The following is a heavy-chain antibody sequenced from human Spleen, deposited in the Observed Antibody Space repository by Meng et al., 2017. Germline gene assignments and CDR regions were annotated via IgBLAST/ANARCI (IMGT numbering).Heavy chain of an antibody. J-gene: IGHJ4*02. CDR2: IIPIFGTT. D-gene: IGHD2-2*01. CDR1: GGTFSSYA. V-gene: IGHV1-69*05. Sequence: SVKVSCKASGGTFSSYAISWVRQAPGQGLEWMGGIIPIFGTTDYAQKFQGRATITTDESTSTVYMELSRLTSEDTAVYFCARKAGNCISTTCYSLDYWGQGTLVTVSS. CDR3: ARKAGNCISTTCYSLDY.